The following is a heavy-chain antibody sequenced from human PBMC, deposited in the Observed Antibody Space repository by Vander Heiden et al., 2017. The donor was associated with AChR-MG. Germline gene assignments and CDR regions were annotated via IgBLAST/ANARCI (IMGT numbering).Heavy chain of an antibody. CDR3: ARARSVSDGYYYYYGMDV. CDR2: IYYSGNT. D-gene: IGHD1-26*01. CDR1: GGSFSSYY. J-gene: IGHJ6*02. Sequence: QAQLQESGPGLVKPSETLSLTCTVSGGSFSSYYWTWIRQPQGKGLEWIGYIYYSGNTNYNPSLKGRVTISVDTSKNRFSLKLSSVTAADTAVYYCARARSVSDGYYYYYGMDVWGQGTTVTVSS. V-gene: IGHV4-59*01.